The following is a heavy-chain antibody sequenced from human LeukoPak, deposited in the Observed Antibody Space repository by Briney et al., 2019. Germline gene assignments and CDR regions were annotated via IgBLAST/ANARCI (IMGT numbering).Heavy chain of an antibody. CDR3: ARDSEL. CDR2: ISWDGGST. V-gene: IGHV3-43D*03. Sequence: HPGGSLRLSCAASGFTFDDYAMHWVRQAPGKGLEWVSLISWDGGSTYYADSVKGRFTISRDNAKNSLYVQMNSLRAEDTAVYYCARDSELRGQGTLVTVSS. CDR1: GFTFDDYA. J-gene: IGHJ4*02. D-gene: IGHD1-26*01.